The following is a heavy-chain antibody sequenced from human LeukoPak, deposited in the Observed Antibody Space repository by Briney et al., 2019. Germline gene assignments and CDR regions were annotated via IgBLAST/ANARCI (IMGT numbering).Heavy chain of an antibody. Sequence: GASVKVSCKASGYTFTAYYIHWLRQAPGQGLEWMGWINPNSGGTNYAQKFQSRVTMTRDTSISTAYMELSRLRSDDTAVYYCARSEQFPYYMDVWGKGTTVTVSS. CDR1: GYTFTAYY. CDR2: INPNSGGT. J-gene: IGHJ6*03. V-gene: IGHV1-2*02. CDR3: ARSEQFPYYMDV. D-gene: IGHD6-19*01.